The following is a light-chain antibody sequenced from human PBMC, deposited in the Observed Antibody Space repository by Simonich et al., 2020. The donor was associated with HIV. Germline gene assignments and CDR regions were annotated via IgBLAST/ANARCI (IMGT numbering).Light chain of an antibody. Sequence: DIVMTQSPDSLAVSLGERATINCKSSQSVLYSSNNKNYLVWYQQKPGQPPKLLISWAPTRESGVPDRFSGSGSGPDFTLTISSLQAEDVAVYYCQQYYSFPFTFGPGTKVDIK. V-gene: IGKV4-1*01. J-gene: IGKJ3*01. CDR3: QQYYSFPFT. CDR2: WAP. CDR1: QSVLYSSNNKNY.